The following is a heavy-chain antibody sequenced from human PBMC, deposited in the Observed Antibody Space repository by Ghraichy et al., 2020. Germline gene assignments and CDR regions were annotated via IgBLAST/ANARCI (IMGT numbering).Heavy chain of an antibody. Sequence: SETLSLTCTVSGGSISSYYWSWIRQSAGKGLEWIGRIYSSGSTNYNPSLKSRVTMSVDTSNNQFSLKLSSVTAADTAVYYCARVWQSGITSHSFDMWGQGTMVIVSS. D-gene: IGHD3-16*01. J-gene: IGHJ3*02. CDR2: IYSSGST. V-gene: IGHV4-4*07. CDR3: ARVWQSGITSHSFDM. CDR1: GGSISSYY.